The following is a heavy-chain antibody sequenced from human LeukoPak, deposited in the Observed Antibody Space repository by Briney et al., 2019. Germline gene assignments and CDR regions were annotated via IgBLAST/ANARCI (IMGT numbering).Heavy chain of an antibody. CDR2: ISWNSGNI. CDR1: GFTFDDYA. J-gene: IGHJ4*02. V-gene: IGHV3-9*01. D-gene: IGHD6-6*01. CDR3: ARDPYYSSASPFFDY. Sequence: GGSLRLSCAASGFTFDDYAMHWVRQVPGKGLDWVSGISWNSGNIEYADSVKGRFTISRDNAKNSLYLQVNSLRPDDTALYYCARDPYYSSASPFFDYWGQGTLVTVSS.